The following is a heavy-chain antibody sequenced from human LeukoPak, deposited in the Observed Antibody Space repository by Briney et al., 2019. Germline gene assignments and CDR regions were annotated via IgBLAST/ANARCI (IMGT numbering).Heavy chain of an antibody. D-gene: IGHD3-22*01. V-gene: IGHV4-34*01. CDR1: GGSFSGYY. J-gene: IGHJ4*02. CDR3: ARDDSSGSLGY. CDR2: INHSGST. Sequence: SETLSLTCAVYGGSFSGYYWSWIRQPPGKGLEWIGEINHSGSTNYSPSLKSRVTISVDTSKNQFSLKLSSVTAADTAVYYCARDDSSGSLGYWGQGTLVTVSS.